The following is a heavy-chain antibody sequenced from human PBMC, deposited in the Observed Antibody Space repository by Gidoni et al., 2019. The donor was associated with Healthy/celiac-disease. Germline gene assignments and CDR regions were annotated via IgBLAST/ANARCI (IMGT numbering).Heavy chain of an antibody. V-gene: IGHV3-23*01. CDR3: AKDPLTTVTSFDY. CDR1: GFTFSSYA. J-gene: IGHJ4*02. D-gene: IGHD4-17*01. Sequence: EVQLLESGGGLLQPGGSLRLPCAASGFTFSSYAMSWVRQAPGKGLAWVSAISGSGGSTYYADSVKGRFTISRDNSKNTLYLQMNSLRAEDTAVYYCAKDPLTTVTSFDYWGQGTLVTVSS. CDR2: ISGSGGST.